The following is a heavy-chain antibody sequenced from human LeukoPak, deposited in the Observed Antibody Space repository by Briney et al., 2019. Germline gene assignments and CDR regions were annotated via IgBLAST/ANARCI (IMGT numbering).Heavy chain of an antibody. CDR3: ARGREVAGTVGY. CDR1: GYTFTSYD. J-gene: IGHJ4*02. CDR2: INPHSGGT. D-gene: IGHD6-19*01. V-gene: IGHV1-2*02. Sequence: ASVKVSCKASGYTFTSYDINWVRQAPGQGLEWMGWINPHSGGTNYAQKFQGRVTMTRDTSISTAYMELSRLTSDDTAVYYCARGREVAGTVGYWGQGTLVTVSS.